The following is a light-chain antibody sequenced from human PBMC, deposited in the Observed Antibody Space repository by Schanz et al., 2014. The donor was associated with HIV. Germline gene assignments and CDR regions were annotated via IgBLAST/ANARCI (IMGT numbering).Light chain of an antibody. J-gene: IGLJ3*02. V-gene: IGLV2-14*01. Sequence: QSALTQPASVSGSPGQAITISCTGTSRDVGGYNYVSRYQQHPGKAPKLMIFDVSKRPSGGPDRFSGSKSGNTASLTVSGLQAEDEADYYCSSSSTTTCVFGGGTKLTVL. CDR2: DVS. CDR3: SSSSTTTCV. CDR1: SRDVGGYNY.